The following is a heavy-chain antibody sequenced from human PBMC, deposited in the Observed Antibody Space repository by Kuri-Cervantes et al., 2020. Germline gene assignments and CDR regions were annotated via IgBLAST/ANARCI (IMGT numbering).Heavy chain of an antibody. CDR3: AKSAVRPSDAFDI. Sequence: GESLKISCAASGFTFSSYSMNWVRQAPGKGLEWVSAISGSGGSTYYADSVKGRFTISRDNSKNTLYLQMNSLRAEDTAVYYCAKSAVRPSDAFDIWGQGTMVTVSS. D-gene: IGHD6-19*01. CDR1: GFTFSSYS. J-gene: IGHJ3*02. V-gene: IGHV3-23*01. CDR2: ISGSGGST.